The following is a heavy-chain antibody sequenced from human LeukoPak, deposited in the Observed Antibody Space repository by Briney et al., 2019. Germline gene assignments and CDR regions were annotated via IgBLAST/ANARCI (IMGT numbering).Heavy chain of an antibody. D-gene: IGHD1-26*01. CDR3: ARLTPYSGSPLGDY. Sequence: SETLSLTCSVSGGSISSSSYYWGWIRQPPGKGLEWIGTISYSGSTYYKPSLKSRVTISVDTFKNQFSLKLSSVTAADTAVYYCARLTPYSGSPLGDYWGQGTLVTVSS. CDR1: GGSISSSSYY. J-gene: IGHJ4*02. V-gene: IGHV4-39*01. CDR2: ISYSGST.